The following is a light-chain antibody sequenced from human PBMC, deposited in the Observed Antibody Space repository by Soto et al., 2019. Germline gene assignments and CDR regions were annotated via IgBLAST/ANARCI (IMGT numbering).Light chain of an antibody. CDR1: SSDVGNYNL. Sequence: QSALTQPPSVSGSPGQSITISCTGTSSDVGNYNLVSWYQQHPGKAPKLIIYATRKRPSGVSNRYSCSKSGNTAFLTIAVLQAEDEATYHCCSYAGSSTFTFGGGTKLTVL. V-gene: IGLV2-23*02. J-gene: IGLJ2*01. CDR3: CSYAGSSTFT. CDR2: ATR.